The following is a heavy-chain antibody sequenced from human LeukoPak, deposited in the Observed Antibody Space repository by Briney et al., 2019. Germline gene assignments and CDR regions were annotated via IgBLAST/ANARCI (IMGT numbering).Heavy chain of an antibody. J-gene: IGHJ4*02. V-gene: IGHV1-2*06. CDR3: ARVLWELLPDY. D-gene: IGHD1-26*01. CDR2: INPNSGCT. CDR1: GYTFTGYY. Sequence: GASVKVSCKASGYTFTGYYMHWVRQAPGQGLEWMGRINPNSGCTNYAQKFQGRVTMTRDTSISTAYMELSRLRSDDTAVYYCARVLWELLPDYWGQGTLVTVSS.